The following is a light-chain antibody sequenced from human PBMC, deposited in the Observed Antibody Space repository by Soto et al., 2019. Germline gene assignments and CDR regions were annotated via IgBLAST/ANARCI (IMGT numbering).Light chain of an antibody. CDR3: HQYNGFLWS. V-gene: IGKV1-5*03. CDR1: QSISGW. Sequence: DIQMTQSPSTLSAYVGERVTITCRASQSISGWLAWYQQKPGKAPKLLIYEASRLQSGVPSRFSGSGSGTEFILTISSLQPDDFATYYCHQYNGFLWSFGQGTKVEIK. CDR2: EAS. J-gene: IGKJ1*01.